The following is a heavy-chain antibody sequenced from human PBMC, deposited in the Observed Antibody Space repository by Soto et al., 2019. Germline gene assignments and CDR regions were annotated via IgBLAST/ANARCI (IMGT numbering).Heavy chain of an antibody. D-gene: IGHD6-6*01. CDR1: GGTFSSYA. CDR3: ARDLIAARPEAYYYYGMDV. V-gene: IGHV1-69*01. CDR2: IIPIFGTA. J-gene: IGHJ6*02. Sequence: QVQLVQSGAEVKKPGSSVKVSCKASGGTFSSYAISWVRQAPGQGLDWMGGIIPIFGTANYAQKFQGRVTITADESTSTAYMELSSLRTEDTAVYYCARDLIAARPEAYYYYGMDVWGQGTTVTVSS.